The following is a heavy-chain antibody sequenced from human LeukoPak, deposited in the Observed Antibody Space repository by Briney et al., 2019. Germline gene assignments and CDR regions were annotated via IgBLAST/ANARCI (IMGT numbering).Heavy chain of an antibody. CDR2: IYPGDSDT. V-gene: IGHV5-51*01. Sequence: GESLKISCKGSGYSFTSYWIGWVRQMPGKGLEWMGIIYPGDSDTRYSPSFQGQVTISADKSISTAYLQWSSLKASDTAMYYCARRLAVADRGGSHGRNYYYYMDVWGKGTTVTVSS. J-gene: IGHJ6*03. D-gene: IGHD6-19*01. CDR1: GYSFTSYW. CDR3: ARRLAVADRGGSHGRNYYYYMDV.